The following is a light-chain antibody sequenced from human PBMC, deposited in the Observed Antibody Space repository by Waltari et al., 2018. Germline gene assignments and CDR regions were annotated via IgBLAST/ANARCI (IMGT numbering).Light chain of an antibody. Sequence: DIQMTQSPSTVSASVGDRVTITCRASQSISSWLAWYQQKPGKAPKLLIYDASSLESGVPSRFSGSGSGTEFTLTISSLQPDDFAAYYCQQYNTYPWTFGQANEVEIK. CDR2: DAS. CDR3: QQYNTYPWT. J-gene: IGKJ1*01. V-gene: IGKV1-5*01. CDR1: QSISSW.